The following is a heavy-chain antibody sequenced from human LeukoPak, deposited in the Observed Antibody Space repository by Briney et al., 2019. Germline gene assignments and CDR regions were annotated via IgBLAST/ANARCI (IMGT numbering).Heavy chain of an antibody. Sequence: GRSLRPSCTASGITFSSYAMSLVPHPPAKGLSRVSAISGIGGSTYYADSVKGRFTISRDNSKITLYLQMNSLRAEDTAVYYCAKEQADSSSSDYWGQGTLVTVSS. CDR2: ISGIGGST. CDR1: GITFSSYA. J-gene: IGHJ4*02. CDR3: AKEQADSSSSDY. D-gene: IGHD6-6*01. V-gene: IGHV3-23*01.